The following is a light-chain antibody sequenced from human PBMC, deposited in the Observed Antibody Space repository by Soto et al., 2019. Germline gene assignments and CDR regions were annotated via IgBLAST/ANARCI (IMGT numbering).Light chain of an antibody. CDR2: EVS. CDR1: SSDVGGYNY. V-gene: IGLV2-14*01. J-gene: IGLJ3*02. CDR3: RSYTSSSTRV. Sequence: QSALTQPASVSGSPGQSITISCTGTSSDVGGYNYVSWYQQHPGKAPKLMIYEVSNRPSGVSNRFSGSKSGNTASLTISWLQAEDEAEYYCRSYTSSSTRVFGGGTKLTVL.